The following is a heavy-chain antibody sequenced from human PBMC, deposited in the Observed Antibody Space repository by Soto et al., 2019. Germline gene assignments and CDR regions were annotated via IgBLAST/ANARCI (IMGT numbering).Heavy chain of an antibody. CDR3: ARGPTWIQLSYYYYYGMDV. Sequence: PSETLSLTCAVYGASLSGYYWSWIRQPPGKGLEWIGRINPSGSTNYNPSLKSRTTISVDMSKNQFSLTLRSVTAADTAVYYCARGPTWIQLSYYYYYGMDVWCQGNTVT. D-gene: IGHD5-18*01. V-gene: IGHV4-34*01. J-gene: IGHJ6*02. CDR2: INPSGST. CDR1: GASLSGYY.